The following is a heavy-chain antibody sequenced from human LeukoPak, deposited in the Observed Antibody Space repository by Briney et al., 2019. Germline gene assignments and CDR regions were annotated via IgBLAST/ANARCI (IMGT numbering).Heavy chain of an antibody. CDR3: ARVPTYYYGSGSYYSTTHDNWFDP. D-gene: IGHD3-10*01. V-gene: IGHV3-11*01. CDR2: ISSSGSTI. Sequence: GGSLRLSCAASGFTFSDYYMSWIRQAPGKGLEWVSYISSSGSTICYADSVKGRFTISRDNAKNSLYLQMNSLRAEDTAVYYCARVPTYYYGSGSYYSTTHDNWFDPWGQGTLVTVSS. J-gene: IGHJ5*02. CDR1: GFTFSDYY.